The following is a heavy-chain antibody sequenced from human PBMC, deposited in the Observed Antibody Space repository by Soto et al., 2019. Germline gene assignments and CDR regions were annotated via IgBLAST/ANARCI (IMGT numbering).Heavy chain of an antibody. Sequence: EVQLVESGGGLVQPGGSLRLSCAASGLIFSNYKMHWVRQAPGKGLVWVSRINTDGSITDYADSVKGRFTVSRDSPKNTLYLQMNSLRAEDTAVYYCARDTDGLHYWGQGTLVTVSS. V-gene: IGHV3-74*01. J-gene: IGHJ4*02. CDR2: INTDGSIT. CDR3: ARDTDGLHY. CDR1: GLIFSNYK.